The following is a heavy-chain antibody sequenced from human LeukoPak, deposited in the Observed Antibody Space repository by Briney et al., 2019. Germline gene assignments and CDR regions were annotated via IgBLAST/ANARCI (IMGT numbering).Heavy chain of an antibody. J-gene: IGHJ6*03. V-gene: IGHV5-51*01. CDR3: ARTPDYYYYYMDV. Sequence: GESLKISCKGSGYSFTSYWIGWVRQMPGKGLEWMGIIYPGDSDTRYSPSFQGQVTISADKSIGTAYLQWSSLKASDTAMYYCARTPDYYYYYMDVWGKGTTVTVSS. CDR1: GYSFTSYW. CDR2: IYPGDSDT.